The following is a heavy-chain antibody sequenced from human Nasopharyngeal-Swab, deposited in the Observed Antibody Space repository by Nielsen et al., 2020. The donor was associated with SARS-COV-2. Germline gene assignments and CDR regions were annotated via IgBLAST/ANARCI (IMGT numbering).Heavy chain of an antibody. CDR3: ARDFRPYYYDSSGYPFDY. V-gene: IGHV1-18*01. D-gene: IGHD3-22*01. Sequence: ASVKVPCRASGYSFTRYYIIWVRQAPAEGLEWMGWISAYNSNTNYAQNLQGRVTMTTETSTSTAYIELMSLRSDDTAVYYCARDFRPYYYDSSGYPFDYWGQGTLVTVSS. J-gene: IGHJ4*02. CDR2: ISAYNSNT. CDR1: GYSFTRYY.